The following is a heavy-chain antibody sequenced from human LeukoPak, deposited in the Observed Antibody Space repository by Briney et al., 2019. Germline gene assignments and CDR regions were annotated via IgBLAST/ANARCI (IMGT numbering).Heavy chain of an antibody. CDR1: GSTFSEAW. V-gene: IGHV3-15*01. CDR2: IKSKTDGGTT. Sequence: GGSPRLSLSASGSTFSEAWRIWFRQAPGKGLEWVGRIKSKTDGGTTDYAAPVKGRFTISRDDSKNTLYLQMNSLKTEDTALYYGSRSVPGRSWYWGQGTLVTVSS. J-gene: IGHJ4*02. D-gene: IGHD3-10*02. CDR3: SRSVPGRSWY.